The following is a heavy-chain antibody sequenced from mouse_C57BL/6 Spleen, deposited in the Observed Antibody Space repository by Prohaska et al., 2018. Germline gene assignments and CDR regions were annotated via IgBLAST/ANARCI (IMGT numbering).Heavy chain of an antibody. D-gene: IGHD2-12*01. CDR2: IYWDYDK. Sequence: QVTLKESGPGILQPSQTLSLTCSFSGFSLSTSGMGVSWIRQPSGKGLEWLAHIYWDYDKRYNPSLKIRLTISKDTSRNQVFLKITSVDTSDTATYYCARSYREAFAYWGQGTLVTVSA. V-gene: IGHV8-12*01. CDR1: GFSLSTSGMG. CDR3: ARSYREAFAY. J-gene: IGHJ3*01.